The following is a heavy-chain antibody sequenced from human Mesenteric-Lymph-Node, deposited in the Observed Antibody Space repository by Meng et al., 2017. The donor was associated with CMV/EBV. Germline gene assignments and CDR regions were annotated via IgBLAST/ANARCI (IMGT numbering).Heavy chain of an antibody. Sequence: SLAVGWVRRAPGRGFDWMGGLIPLFGTADCTRKFQGRVKVAADESTSTAYIELSRLRSEDTAVYYCARASREYCSSTSCNYWYFDLWGRGTLVTVSS. CDR1: SLA. J-gene: IGHJ2*01. CDR3: ARASREYCSSTSCNYWYFDL. CDR2: LIPLFGTA. D-gene: IGHD2-2*01. V-gene: IGHV1-69*01.